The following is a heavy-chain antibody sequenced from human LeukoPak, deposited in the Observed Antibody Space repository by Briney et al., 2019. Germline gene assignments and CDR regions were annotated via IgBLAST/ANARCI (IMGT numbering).Heavy chain of an antibody. D-gene: IGHD3-10*01. J-gene: IGHJ4*02. V-gene: IGHV3-11*04. CDR3: ARGNFYSGSGSSPLDY. CDR1: GFPFTDFY. Sequence: PGGSLRLSCAASGFPFTDFYMSWIRQAPGKGLEWVSYISASGSLTYFADSVKGRFTISRDNAKNTVFLEMDSLGAEDSAVYYCARGNFYSGSGSSPLDYWGQGTLVTVSS. CDR2: ISASGSLT.